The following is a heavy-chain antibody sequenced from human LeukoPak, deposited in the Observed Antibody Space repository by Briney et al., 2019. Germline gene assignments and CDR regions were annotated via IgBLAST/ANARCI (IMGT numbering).Heavy chain of an antibody. CDR2: TKPDGSAE. J-gene: IGHJ4*02. CDR3: ARDGGLHTNFDY. CDR1: GFSFRNYW. Sequence: GGSLRLSCAASGFSFRNYWMGWVRQAPGKGLEGVANTKPDGSAEYYADSVRGRFTASRDNANNLLYLQMNRLRAEDTAVYYCARDGGLHTNFDYWGQGTLLTVSS. V-gene: IGHV3-7*01. D-gene: IGHD2-15*01.